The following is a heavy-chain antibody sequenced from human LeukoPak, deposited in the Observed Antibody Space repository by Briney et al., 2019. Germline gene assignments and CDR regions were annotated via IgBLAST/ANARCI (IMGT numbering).Heavy chain of an antibody. J-gene: IGHJ4*02. CDR3: ARDDHYYDSSGYLFDY. D-gene: IGHD3-22*01. V-gene: IGHV1-69*13. CDR1: GGTFSSYA. Sequence: SVKVACKASGGTFSSYAISWVRQAPGQGLEWMGGIIPIFGTANYAQKFQGRVTITADESTSTAYMELSSLRSEDTAVYYCARDDHYYDSSGYLFDYWGQGTLVTVSS. CDR2: IIPIFGTA.